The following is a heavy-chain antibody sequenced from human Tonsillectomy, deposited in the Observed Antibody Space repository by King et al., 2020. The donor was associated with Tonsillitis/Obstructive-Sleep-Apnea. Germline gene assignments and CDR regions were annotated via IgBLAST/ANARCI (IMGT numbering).Heavy chain of an antibody. V-gene: IGHV4-59*01. CDR2: IYYSGST. CDR3: ARDRFYGITLIEAGAFDM. Sequence: VQLQESGPGLVKPSETLSLTCTVSGGSISSYYWSWIRQPPGKGLEWIGKIYYSGSTNYNPSLQSRGTISVDTSKNQFSLKLRSVTAADTAVYYCARDRFYGITLIEAGAFDMWGQGTMVTVSS. J-gene: IGHJ3*02. D-gene: IGHD3-22*01. CDR1: GGSISSYY.